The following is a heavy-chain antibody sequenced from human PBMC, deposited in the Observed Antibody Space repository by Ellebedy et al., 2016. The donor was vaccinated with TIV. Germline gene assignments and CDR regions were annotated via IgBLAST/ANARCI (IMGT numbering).Heavy chain of an antibody. CDR1: GFTFRSYW. CDR2: INSDGSST. Sequence: GGSLRLXCVVSGFTFRSYWMHWVRQAPGKGLVWVSRINSDGSSTNYADSVKGRFTISRDNAKNTLYLQMNSLRAEDTAVYYCARDWDSPGDYYKDVWGKGTTVTVSS. D-gene: IGHD1-26*01. V-gene: IGHV3-74*01. J-gene: IGHJ6*03. CDR3: ARDWDSPGDYYKDV.